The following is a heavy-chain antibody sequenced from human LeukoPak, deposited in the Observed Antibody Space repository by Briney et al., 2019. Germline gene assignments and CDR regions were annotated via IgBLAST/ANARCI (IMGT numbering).Heavy chain of an antibody. CDR1: GGSISSGSYY. CDR3: ARGVGRGSGSYGFDY. V-gene: IGHV4-61*02. J-gene: IGHJ4*02. CDR2: IYTSGST. D-gene: IGHD3-10*01. Sequence: SETLSLTCTVSGGSISSGSYYWSWIRQPAGKGLEWIGRIYTSGSTNYNPSLKSRVIISVDTSKNQFSLKLSSVTAADTAVYYCARGVGRGSGSYGFDYWGQGTLVTVSS.